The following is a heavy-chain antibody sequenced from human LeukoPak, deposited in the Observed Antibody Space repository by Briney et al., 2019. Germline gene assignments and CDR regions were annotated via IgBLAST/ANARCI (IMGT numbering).Heavy chain of an antibody. CDR1: TNIENNY. D-gene: IGHD3-10*01. Sequence: SETLSLTCSVSTNIENNYWGWLRQPPGKQLQWIGSFYYTGSTYYNPSLKGRVTISSDPSKKQFSLRLTSVTTADTAIYYCARDFPRFGHWGQGVLVAVSS. J-gene: IGHJ4*02. CDR3: ARDFPRFGH. V-gene: IGHV4-39*07. CDR2: FYYTGST.